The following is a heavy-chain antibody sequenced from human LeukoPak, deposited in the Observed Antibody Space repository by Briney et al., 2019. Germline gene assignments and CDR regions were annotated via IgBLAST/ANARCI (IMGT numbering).Heavy chain of an antibody. CDR1: GYSFTSYY. CDR2: INLNDGGT. CDR3: ARDRAYCTSTTCYRDNWFDP. J-gene: IGHJ5*02. V-gene: IGHV1-46*01. D-gene: IGHD2-2*02. Sequence: GASVKVSCKASGYSFTSYYMHWVRQAPGQGLEWMGMINLNDGGTTYAQKFQGGVTMTRDTSTSTVYMELSSLRSEDMALYYCARDRAYCTSTTCYRDNWFDPWGQGTLVTVSS.